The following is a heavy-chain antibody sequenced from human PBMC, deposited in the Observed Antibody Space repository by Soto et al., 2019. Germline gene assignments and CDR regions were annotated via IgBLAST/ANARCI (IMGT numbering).Heavy chain of an antibody. Sequence: QVQLQQWGAGLLRPSETLSLTCAVYGGSFSGYYWSWIRQPPGKGLEWIGEINHSGSTNYNPSLKSRVTISVDTSKNQFSLKLSSVTAAVTAVSYCARIVAGPLDYWGQGTLVTVSS. J-gene: IGHJ4*02. CDR3: ARIVAGPLDY. CDR2: INHSGST. V-gene: IGHV4-34*01. CDR1: GGSFSGYY. D-gene: IGHD6-19*01.